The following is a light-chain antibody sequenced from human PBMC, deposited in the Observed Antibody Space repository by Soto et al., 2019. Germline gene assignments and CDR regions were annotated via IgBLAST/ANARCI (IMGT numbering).Light chain of an antibody. CDR2: EVS. CDR1: ISDVGAYNY. Sequence: QSALTQPASVSGSPGQSITVSCTGTISDVGAYNYVSWYQQHPGKAPKLMIYEVSNRPSGVSNRFSGSRSGNTASLTISGLQAEDEADYYCASFTRSISLVFGGGTKLTVL. CDR3: ASFTRSISLV. J-gene: IGLJ3*02. V-gene: IGLV2-14*01.